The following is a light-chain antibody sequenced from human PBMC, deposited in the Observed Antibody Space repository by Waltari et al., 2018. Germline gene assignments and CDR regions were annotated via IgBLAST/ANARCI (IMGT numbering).Light chain of an antibody. CDR2: EDN. CDR1: PCQKKH. Sequence: SDELTQPPSVSVSAGQTARITCSGGPCQKKHPHWYQQKSGQAPVVVIYEDNKRPSEIPERFSGSSSGTMATLTISGAQVEDEADYYCYSTDSSGLGVFGTGTKVTVL. V-gene: IGLV3-10*01. CDR3: YSTDSSGLGV. J-gene: IGLJ1*01.